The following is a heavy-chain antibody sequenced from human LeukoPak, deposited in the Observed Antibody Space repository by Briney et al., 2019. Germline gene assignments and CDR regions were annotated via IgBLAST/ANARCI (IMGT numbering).Heavy chain of an antibody. CDR1: GFTFSSYA. CDR2: VSGSGDTT. CDR3: ARDELAVAKKGFLDS. J-gene: IGHJ4*02. Sequence: GGSLRLSCAASGFTFSSYAMTWVRQASGKGLEWLSVVSGSGDTTFYTDSVKGRFTISRDNSKNTLYLQVNSLRAEDTAVYYCARDELAVAKKGFLDSWGQGTLVTVSS. D-gene: IGHD6-19*01. V-gene: IGHV3-23*01.